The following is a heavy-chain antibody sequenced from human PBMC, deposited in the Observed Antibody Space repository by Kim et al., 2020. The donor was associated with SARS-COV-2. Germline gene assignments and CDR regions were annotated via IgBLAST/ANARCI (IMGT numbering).Heavy chain of an antibody. J-gene: IGHJ5*02. CDR3: AGELEGWFDP. CDR2: IYYSGSP. D-gene: IGHD1-1*01. V-gene: IGHV4-31*03. Sequence: SETLSLTCTVSGGSISSGGYYWSWIRQHPGKGLEWIGYIYYSGSPYYNPSLQGRVTISVDKSKNQFSLKLSSVAAADTAVYYCAGELEGWFDPWGQGTLVTVSS. CDR1: GGSISSGGYY.